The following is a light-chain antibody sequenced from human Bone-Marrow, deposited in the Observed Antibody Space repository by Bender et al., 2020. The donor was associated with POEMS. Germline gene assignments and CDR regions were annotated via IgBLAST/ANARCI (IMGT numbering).Light chain of an antibody. CDR3: LAWDTSSVV. V-gene: IGLV3-1*01. CDR1: QLGDQY. Sequence: SYGLTQPPSVSVSPGHTANITCSGDQLGDQYASWYQLKPGQSPVLVIYEDNKRPSGIPERFSGSNSGNIATLTISGTQAMDEADYYCLAWDTSSVVFGGGTKLTVL. CDR2: EDN. J-gene: IGLJ2*01.